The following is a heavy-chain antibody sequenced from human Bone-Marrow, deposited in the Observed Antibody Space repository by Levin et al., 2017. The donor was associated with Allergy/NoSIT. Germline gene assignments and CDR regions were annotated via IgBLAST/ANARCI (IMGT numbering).Heavy chain of an antibody. CDR2: ISFDGSKR. V-gene: IGHV3-30*03. D-gene: IGHD3-9*01. J-gene: IGHJ4*02. CDR3: ARDLSHSTDWPYFDQ. Sequence: GESLKISCKTSGFSLGGFDMHWVRQAPGKGLEWVSEISFDGSKRNYLSSVKGRFTISRDNPGNTVYLQMDSLRPEDTALYFCARDLSHSTDWPYFDQLGQGTLVTVSS. CDR1: GFSLGGFD.